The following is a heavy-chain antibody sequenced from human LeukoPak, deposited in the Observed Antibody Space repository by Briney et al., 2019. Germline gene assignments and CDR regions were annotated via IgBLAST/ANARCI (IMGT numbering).Heavy chain of an antibody. CDR2: ITSSDSRI. CDR1: GFTFSNYY. Sequence: PGGSLRLSCVASGFTFSNYYMSWGRQAPGKGLEWVAYITSSDSRIHYADSVRGRFTISRDNAKNSLYLQVNNLRADDTAVYYCARVVYSSLMDVWGQGTTVTVSS. CDR3: ARVVYSSLMDV. D-gene: IGHD6-13*01. V-gene: IGHV3-11*01. J-gene: IGHJ6*02.